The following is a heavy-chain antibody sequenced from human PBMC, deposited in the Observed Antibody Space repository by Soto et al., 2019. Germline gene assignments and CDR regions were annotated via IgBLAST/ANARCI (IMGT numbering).Heavy chain of an antibody. CDR1: GGSISSCDYY. Sequence: SETLSLTCTVSGGSISSCDYYWSWIRQPPGKGLEWIGYIYYSGSTYYNPSLKSRVTISVDTSKNQFSLKLSSVTAADTAVYYCAREADDDYDFWSGTRGWFDPWGQGTLVTVSS. V-gene: IGHV4-30-4*01. CDR2: IYYSGST. J-gene: IGHJ5*02. D-gene: IGHD3-3*01. CDR3: AREADDDYDFWSGTRGWFDP.